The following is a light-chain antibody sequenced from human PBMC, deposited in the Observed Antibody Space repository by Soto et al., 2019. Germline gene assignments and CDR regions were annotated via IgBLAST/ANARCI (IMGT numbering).Light chain of an antibody. CDR2: QVS. CDR3: SSLTRSDTWV. CDR1: SSDIGGFYY. Sequence: QSALTQPASVSGSPGQSITISCTGTSSDIGGFYYVSWYQHHPGKDPKLMIYQVSNRPSGVSNRFSGSKSGNTASLTISGLQAEDEADYFCSSLTRSDTWVIGGGTKLTVL. J-gene: IGLJ3*02. V-gene: IGLV2-14*01.